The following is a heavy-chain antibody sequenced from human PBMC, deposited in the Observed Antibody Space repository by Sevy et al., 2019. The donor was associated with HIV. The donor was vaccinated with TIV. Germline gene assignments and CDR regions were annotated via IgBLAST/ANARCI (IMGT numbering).Heavy chain of an antibody. D-gene: IGHD1-26*01. CDR3: ARQGLIVGATGGYFDH. J-gene: IGHJ4*02. CDR2: ISYDGSNK. Sequence: GGSLRLSCAASGFTFSSYGMHWVRQAPGKGLEWVAVISYDGSNKYYADSVKGRFTISRDNSKNTLYLQMNSLRAEDTAVYYCARQGLIVGATGGYFDHWGQGTLVTVSS. V-gene: IGHV3-30*03. CDR1: GFTFSSYG.